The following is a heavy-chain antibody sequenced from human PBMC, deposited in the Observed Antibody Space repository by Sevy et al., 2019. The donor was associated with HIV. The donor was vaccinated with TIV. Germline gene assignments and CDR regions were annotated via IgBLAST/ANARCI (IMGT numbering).Heavy chain of an antibody. CDR3: AKEGPGYNYDSSGSFDY. V-gene: IGHV3-23*01. CDR1: GFTFNTYA. CDR2: ISGSAFNI. D-gene: IGHD3-22*01. J-gene: IGHJ4*02. Sequence: RLSCAASGFTFNTYAMSWVRQAPGKGLEWVSAISGSAFNIYYADSVKGRLTISRDNSKNTLYLQMNSLRAEDTAVYYCAKEGPGYNYDSSGSFDYWGQGTLVTVSS.